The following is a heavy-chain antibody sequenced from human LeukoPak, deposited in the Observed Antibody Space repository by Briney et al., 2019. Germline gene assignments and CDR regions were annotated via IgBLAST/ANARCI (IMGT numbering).Heavy chain of an antibody. D-gene: IGHD2/OR15-2a*01. Sequence: GGSLRLSCAASEFTVSSNYMSWVRQAPGKGLEWVSVIYSGGYTYYADSVKGRFTISRDNSKNTLYLQMNSLRVEDTAVYYCAKERSFGTWLGDYWGQGTLVTVSS. CDR2: IYSGGYT. CDR3: AKERSFGTWLGDY. V-gene: IGHV3-66*01. CDR1: EFTVSSNY. J-gene: IGHJ4*02.